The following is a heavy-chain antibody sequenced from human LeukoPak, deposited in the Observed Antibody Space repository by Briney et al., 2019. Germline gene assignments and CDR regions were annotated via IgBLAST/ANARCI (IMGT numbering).Heavy chain of an antibody. CDR3: ARGYDISDY. D-gene: IGHD3-9*01. Sequence: GSLRLSCAASGFTFSSYSMKWVRQAPGKGLEWLSYISSSSSTIYYADSVKGRFTISRDNAKNSLYLQMNSLRAEDTAMYYCARGYDISDYWGQGTVVTVSS. CDR2: ISSSSSTI. CDR1: GFTFSSYS. J-gene: IGHJ4*02. V-gene: IGHV3-48*04.